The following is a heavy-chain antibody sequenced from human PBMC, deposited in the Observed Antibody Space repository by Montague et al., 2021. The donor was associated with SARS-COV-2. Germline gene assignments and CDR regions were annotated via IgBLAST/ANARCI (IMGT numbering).Heavy chain of an antibody. J-gene: IGHJ4*02. V-gene: IGHV6-1*01. CDR2: TNYRSKWTS. Sequence: YAISGDSVWSNTAAWNWIRQSPSGGLEWLGRTNYRSKWTSDYATSVEGRISIDPDTSKNQLFLHLRSVTPEDTGVYYCVRDTGSAQAGFDAWGQGTLVTVSS. CDR1: GDSVWSNTAA. D-gene: IGHD4-17*01. CDR3: VRDTGSAQAGFDA.